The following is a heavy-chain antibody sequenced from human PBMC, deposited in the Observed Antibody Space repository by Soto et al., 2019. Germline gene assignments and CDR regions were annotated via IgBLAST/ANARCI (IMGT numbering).Heavy chain of an antibody. J-gene: IGHJ1*01. CDR3: AKADGEQWLIPHLDN. V-gene: IGHV3-23*01. CDR2: ISCCGGST. Sequence: LRLSCEASGFNVKKFGVGWVRHAPVEGLEWGSCISCCGGSTFYADSVKGRFSLTRDDSKNTLSLQLNSLRVEDTAHYYCAKADGEQWLIPHLDNWGQGTQVTVSS. CDR1: GFNVKKFG. D-gene: IGHD6-19*01.